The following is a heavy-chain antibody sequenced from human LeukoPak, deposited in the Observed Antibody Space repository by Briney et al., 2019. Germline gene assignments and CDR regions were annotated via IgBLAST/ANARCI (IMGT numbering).Heavy chain of an antibody. Sequence: GGSLRLSCAASGFTFSSYGMHWVRQAPGKGLEWVAVISYDGSNKYYADSVRGRFTISRDNSKNTLYLQMNSLRAEDTAVYYCATSLITMIVVVTDYWGQGTLVTVSS. D-gene: IGHD3-22*01. J-gene: IGHJ4*02. CDR2: ISYDGSNK. CDR3: ATSLITMIVVVTDY. V-gene: IGHV3-30*03. CDR1: GFTFSSYG.